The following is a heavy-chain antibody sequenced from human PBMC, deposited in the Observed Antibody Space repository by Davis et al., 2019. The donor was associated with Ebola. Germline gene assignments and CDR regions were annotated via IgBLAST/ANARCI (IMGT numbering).Heavy chain of an antibody. Sequence: AASVKVSCKASGYTFTSYYMHWVRQAPGQGLEWMGIINPSGGSTSYAQKFQGRVTMTRDTSTSTVYMELSSLRSEDTAVYYCAREFATNSPDPLIAVAGTEGDVDYWGQGTLVTVSS. CDR2: INPSGGST. CDR1: GYTFTSYY. V-gene: IGHV1-46*01. D-gene: IGHD6-19*01. CDR3: AREFATNSPDPLIAVAGTEGDVDY. J-gene: IGHJ4*02.